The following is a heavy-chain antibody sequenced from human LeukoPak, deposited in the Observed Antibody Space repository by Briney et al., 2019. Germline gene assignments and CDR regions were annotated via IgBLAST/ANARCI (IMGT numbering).Heavy chain of an antibody. CDR1: GGSISSHY. V-gene: IGHV4-59*11. CDR3: ARGTFEYDSSGYYLIYYYYYMDV. J-gene: IGHJ6*03. D-gene: IGHD3-22*01. CDR2: IYYSGST. Sequence: PSETLSLTCTVSGGSISSHYWSWIRQPPGKGLEGIGYIYYSGSTNYNPSLKSRVTISVDTSKNQFPLKLSSVTAADTAVYYCARGTFEYDSSGYYLIYYYYYMDVWGKGTTVTVSS.